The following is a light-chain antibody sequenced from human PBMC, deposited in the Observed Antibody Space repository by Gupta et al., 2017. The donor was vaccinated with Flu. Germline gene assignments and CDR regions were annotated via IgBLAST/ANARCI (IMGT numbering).Light chain of an antibody. J-gene: IGKJ4*01. Sequence: DIQLTQSPSSLSASAGDRVTITCRAGRSISTYLNWYQQKPGRAPNLLIYAASSLQSGVPSRFSGSGSGTDFSLTINSLQPEDFATYYCQQTYTAPLTFGGGTKVEI. CDR1: RSISTY. CDR3: QQTYTAPLT. CDR2: AAS. V-gene: IGKV1-39*01.